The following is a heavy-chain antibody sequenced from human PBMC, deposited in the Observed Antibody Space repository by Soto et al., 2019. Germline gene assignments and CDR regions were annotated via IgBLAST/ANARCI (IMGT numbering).Heavy chain of an antibody. CDR1: GFGFSDSW. V-gene: IGHV3-7*03. Sequence: EAPLVGSGGGLVQPGGSLTLSCVASGFGFSDSWISWVRQATGKGLEWVANIKEDGSEKYYMDSVMGRFTISRDNAEKSVYLHMNSLIAEDTAVYYCARGHYGMDVWGQGTTVTVSS. J-gene: IGHJ6*02. CDR2: IKEDGSEK. CDR3: ARGHYGMDV.